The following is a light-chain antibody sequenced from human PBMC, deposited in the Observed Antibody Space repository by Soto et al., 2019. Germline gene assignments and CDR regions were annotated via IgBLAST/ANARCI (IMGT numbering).Light chain of an antibody. Sequence: DIVMTQSPLSLPVTPGEPASISCRSSQSLLNSNGYNCLDWYLQRPGQSPQLLIHLGSIRASGVPDRFSASGSGTDFTLKISRVEAEDVGVYYCMQALRPPFTFGGGTKVEIK. V-gene: IGKV2-28*01. CDR3: MQALRPPFT. CDR2: LGS. CDR1: QSLLNSNGYNC. J-gene: IGKJ4*01.